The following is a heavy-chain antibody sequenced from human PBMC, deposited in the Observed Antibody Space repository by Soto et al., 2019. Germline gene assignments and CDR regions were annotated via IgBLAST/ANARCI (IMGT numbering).Heavy chain of an antibody. J-gene: IGHJ4*02. CDR1: GGSISSSSYY. CDR2: IHHSGST. CDR3: ASPGYCSDGTCYPDY. Sequence: SETLSLTCTVSGGSISSSSYYWGWIRQPPGKGLEWIGEIHHSGSTYYNPSLKSRVTLSVDTSKNQFSLKLNSVTAADTAVYYCASPGYCSDGTCYPDYWGQGTLVTVSS. V-gene: IGHV4-39*01. D-gene: IGHD2-15*01.